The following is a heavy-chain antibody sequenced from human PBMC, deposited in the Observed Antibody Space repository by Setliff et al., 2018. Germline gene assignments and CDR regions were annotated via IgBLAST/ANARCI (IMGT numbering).Heavy chain of an antibody. Sequence: GGSLRLSCAASGSTFDDYAMHWVRQAPGKGLEWVSGISWNSGIVAYADSVKGRFTISRDNAKNSLYLQMNSLRAEDMALYYCAKGYCSSTSCYVDYWGQGTLVTVSS. CDR1: GSTFDDYA. J-gene: IGHJ4*02. V-gene: IGHV3-9*03. CDR2: ISWNSGIV. CDR3: AKGYCSSTSCYVDY. D-gene: IGHD2-2*01.